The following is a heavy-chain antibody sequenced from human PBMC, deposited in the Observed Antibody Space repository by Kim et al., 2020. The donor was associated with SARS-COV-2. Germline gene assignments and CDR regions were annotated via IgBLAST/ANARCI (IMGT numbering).Heavy chain of an antibody. D-gene: IGHD3-22*01. CDR3: ARVADYYDSSGYYFDY. J-gene: IGHJ4*02. CDR2: ISSSSSYT. V-gene: IGHV3-11*05. CDR1: GFTFSDYY. Sequence: GGSLRLSCAASGFTFSDYYMSWIRQAPGKGLEWVSYISSSSSYTNYADSVKGRFTISRGNAKNSLYLQMNSLRAEDTAVYYCARVADYYDSSGYYFDYWGQGTLVTVSS.